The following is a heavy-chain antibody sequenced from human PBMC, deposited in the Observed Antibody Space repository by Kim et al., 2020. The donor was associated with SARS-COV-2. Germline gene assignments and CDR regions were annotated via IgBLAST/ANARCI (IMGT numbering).Heavy chain of an antibody. J-gene: IGHJ2*01. Sequence: ASVKVSCKVSGYTLTELSMHWVRQAPGKGLEWMGGFDPEDGETIYAQKFQGRVTMTEDTSTDTAYMELSSLRSEDTAVYYCATGSVQLERRLWYFDLWGRGTLVTVSS. D-gene: IGHD1-1*01. CDR1: GYTLTELS. CDR3: ATGSVQLERRLWYFDL. CDR2: FDPEDGET. V-gene: IGHV1-24*01.